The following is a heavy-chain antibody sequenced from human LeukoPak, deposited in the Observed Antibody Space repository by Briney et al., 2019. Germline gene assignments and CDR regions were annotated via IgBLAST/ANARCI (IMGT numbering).Heavy chain of an antibody. Sequence: PSETLSLNCAVYGGSFSGYYWSWIRQPPGNGLEWFGEINHSGSTNYNPSLKSRVTISVDPSKNQFSLKLSSVTAADTAVYYCARGRRIAAAAYYYYYGMDVWGKGTTVTVSS. D-gene: IGHD6-25*01. CDR2: INHSGST. V-gene: IGHV4-34*01. CDR3: ARGRRIAAAAYYYYYGMDV. CDR1: GGSFSGYY. J-gene: IGHJ6*04.